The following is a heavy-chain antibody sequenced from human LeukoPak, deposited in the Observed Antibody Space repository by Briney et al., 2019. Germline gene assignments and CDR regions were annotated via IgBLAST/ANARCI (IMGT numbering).Heavy chain of an antibody. CDR1: GFTFSNYA. CDR2: ISQSGGRST. CDR3: VKGRISEDGLDF. Sequence: GGSLRLSCAASGFTFSNYAMTWVRQAPGEGLEWVAFISQSGGRSTDYADSVRGRFTISRDNSKNMLYLQMNSLRAEDTAVYYCVKGRISEDGLDFWGQGTLVTVSS. V-gene: IGHV3-23*01. J-gene: IGHJ4*02. D-gene: IGHD6-13*01.